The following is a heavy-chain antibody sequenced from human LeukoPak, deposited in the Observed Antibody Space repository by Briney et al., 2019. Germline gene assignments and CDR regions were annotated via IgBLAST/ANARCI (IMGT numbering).Heavy chain of an antibody. CDR3: ARISSSSWKNFDI. V-gene: IGHV3-23*01. J-gene: IGHJ3*02. CDR1: GFTFSSYA. D-gene: IGHD6-13*01. Sequence: GGSLRVSCAASGFTFSSYAMSWVRQPPGKGLEWVSSISGGGGNTYYADFVKGRFTISRDNSKNTLYVQMNSLRAEDTAIYYCARISSSSWKNFDIWGQGTMVTVSS. CDR2: ISGGGGNT.